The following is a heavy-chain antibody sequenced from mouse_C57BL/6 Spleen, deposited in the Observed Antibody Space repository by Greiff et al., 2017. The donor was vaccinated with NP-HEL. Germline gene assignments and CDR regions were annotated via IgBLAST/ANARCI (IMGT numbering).Heavy chain of an antibody. CDR2: LYPGDGDT. D-gene: IGHD3-3*01. CDR1: GYAFSSSW. J-gene: IGHJ4*01. V-gene: IGHV1-82*01. Sequence: VQLQQSGPELVKPGASVKISCKASGYAFSSSWMNWVKQRPGKGLEWIGRLYPGDGDTNYNGKFKGKATLTADKSSSTAYMQLSSLTSEDSAVYFCARQLYYYAMDYWGQGTSVTVSS. CDR3: ARQLYYYAMDY.